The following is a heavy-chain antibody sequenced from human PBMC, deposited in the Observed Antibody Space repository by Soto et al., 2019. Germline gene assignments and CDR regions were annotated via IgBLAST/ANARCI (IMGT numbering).Heavy chain of an antibody. CDR1: SGSISSSNW. CDR2: IYHSGST. D-gene: IGHD3-10*01. CDR3: ARTYYYGSGSYSYNWFYP. Sequence: QVQLQESGPGLVKPSGTLSLTCAVSSGSISSSNWWSWVRQPPGKGLEWIGEIYHSGSTNYNPSLKSRVTISVDKSENQFSLKLSSVTAADTAVYYCARTYYYGSGSYSYNWFYPWGQGTLVTVSS. V-gene: IGHV4-4*02. J-gene: IGHJ5*02.